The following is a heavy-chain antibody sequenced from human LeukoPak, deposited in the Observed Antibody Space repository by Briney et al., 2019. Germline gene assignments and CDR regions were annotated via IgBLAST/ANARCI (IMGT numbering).Heavy chain of an antibody. J-gene: IGHJ4*02. CDR3: AREVGADFDY. CDR2: ISSSSSYI. Sequence: GGSLRLSCAASGFTFSSYSMKWVRQAPGKGLEWVSSISSSSSYIYYADSVKGRFTISRDNAKNSLYLQMNSLRAEDTAVYYCAREVGADFDYWGQGTLVTVSS. CDR1: GFTFSSYS. D-gene: IGHD1-26*01. V-gene: IGHV3-21*01.